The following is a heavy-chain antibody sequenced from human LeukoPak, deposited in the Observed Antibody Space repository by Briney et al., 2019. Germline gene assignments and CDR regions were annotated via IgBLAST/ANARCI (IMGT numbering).Heavy chain of an antibody. V-gene: IGHV3-23*01. J-gene: IGHJ4*02. CDR2: ISGSGGST. Sequence: GGSLRRSCTASGFTFSSYDMHWVRQAPGKGLEWVSAISGSGGSTYYADSVKGRFTISRDNSKNTLYLQMSSLRADDTALFYCAKPAYYSDSGSFPTQYYFDYWGQGTLVTVSS. D-gene: IGHD3-10*01. CDR3: AKPAYYSDSGSFPTQYYFDY. CDR1: GFTFSSYD.